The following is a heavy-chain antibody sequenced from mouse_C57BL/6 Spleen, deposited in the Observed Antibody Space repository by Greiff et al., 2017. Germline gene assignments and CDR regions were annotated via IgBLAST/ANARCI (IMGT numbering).Heavy chain of an antibody. D-gene: IGHD1-1*01. V-gene: IGHV1-42*01. CDR1: GYSFTGYY. CDR2: INPSTGGT. CDR3: ARRFITTVVARDWYFDV. J-gene: IGHJ1*03. Sequence: EVQLQQSGPELVKPGASVKISCKASGYSFTGYYMNWVKQSPEKSLEWIGEINPSTGGTTYNQKFKAKATLTVDKSSSTAYMQLKSLTSEDSAVYYCARRFITTVVARDWYFDVWGTGTTVTVSS.